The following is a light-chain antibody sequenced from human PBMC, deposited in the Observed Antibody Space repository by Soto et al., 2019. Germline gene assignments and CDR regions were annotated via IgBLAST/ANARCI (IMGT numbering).Light chain of an antibody. V-gene: IGKV1-5*01. CDR3: QQYNSYPWT. CDR1: ESISSW. CDR2: DAS. J-gene: IGKJ1*01. Sequence: DIPMTQSPSTLSASVGDRVTITCRASESISSWLAWYQQKPGRAPKLLIYDASSLESGVPSRFSGSGSGTEFTLTNSRLQPDDFAAYYCQQYNSYPWTFGQGTKVGI.